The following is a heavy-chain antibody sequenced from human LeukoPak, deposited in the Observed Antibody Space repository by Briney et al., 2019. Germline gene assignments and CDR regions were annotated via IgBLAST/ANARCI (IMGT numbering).Heavy chain of an antibody. V-gene: IGHV4-59*01. CDR2: IYYSGST. CDR3: AGRLWRRDGYNLSAFDI. D-gene: IGHD5-24*01. J-gene: IGHJ3*02. CDR1: GGSISSYY. Sequence: PSETLSLTCTVSGGSISSYYWNWIRQPPGKGLEWIGYIYYSGSTNYNPSLKSRVTISVDTSKNQFSLKLSSVTAADTAVYYCAGRLWRRDGYNLSAFDIWAKGQWSPSLQ.